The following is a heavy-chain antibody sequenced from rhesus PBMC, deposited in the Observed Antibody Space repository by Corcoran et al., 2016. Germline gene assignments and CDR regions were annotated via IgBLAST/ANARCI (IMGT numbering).Heavy chain of an antibody. CDR3: ARGTWIQIPDY. J-gene: IGHJ4*01. D-gene: IGHD5-12*01. V-gene: IGHV4-99*02. CDR2: ISGSSGRP. CDR1: GYSISRGYY. Sequence: QVQLQESGPGLVKPSETLSLTCAVSGYSISRGYYWGGIRQPPGKGLEYIGYISGSSGRPYYNPSLKSRVPISKDTSKNQFSLKLSSVTAADTAVYYCARGTWIQIPDYWGQGVLVTVSS.